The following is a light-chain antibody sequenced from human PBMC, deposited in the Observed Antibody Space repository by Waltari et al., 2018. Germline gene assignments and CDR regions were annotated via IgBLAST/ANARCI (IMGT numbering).Light chain of an antibody. V-gene: IGKV1-6*01. CDR1: QGIRND. CDR3: LQDYNYPPT. Sequence: AIEMIQSPSSLSASVGDRVTITCRASQGIRNDLGWYQQKPGTAPKLLIYAASSLQSGVPSRFSGSGSGTDFTLTISSLQPEDFATYYCLQDYNYPPTFGGGTKVEIK. CDR2: AAS. J-gene: IGKJ4*01.